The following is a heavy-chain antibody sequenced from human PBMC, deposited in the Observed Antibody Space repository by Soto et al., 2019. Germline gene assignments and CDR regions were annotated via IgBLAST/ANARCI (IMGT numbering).Heavy chain of an antibody. Sequence: GESLKISCEGSGYSFTTYWIAWVRQMPGKGLEWMGIIYPGDSDTRYSPSFQGQVIISADKSISTAFLQWRSLKASDTAMYYCARRSSAYYFFDFWGQGTLVTVSS. V-gene: IGHV5-51*01. CDR3: ARRSSAYYFFDF. CDR2: IYPGDSDT. CDR1: GYSFTTYW. J-gene: IGHJ4*02. D-gene: IGHD3-22*01.